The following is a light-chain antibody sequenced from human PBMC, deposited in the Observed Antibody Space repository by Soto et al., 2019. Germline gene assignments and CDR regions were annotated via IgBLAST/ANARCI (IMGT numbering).Light chain of an antibody. CDR3: QQLYTYPLT. CDR2: TAS. Sequence: DIQLNQSPSFLSASVGDRVTVPCRASQGINSYLAWYQQKPGKAPKLLIYTASTLQSGVPSRFSGSGSGTEFTLTITSLQPEDFAAYYCQQLYTYPLTFGGGTKVDIK. V-gene: IGKV1-9*01. CDR1: QGINSY. J-gene: IGKJ4*01.